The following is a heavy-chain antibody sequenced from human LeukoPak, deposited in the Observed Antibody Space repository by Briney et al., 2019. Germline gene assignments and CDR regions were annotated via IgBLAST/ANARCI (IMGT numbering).Heavy chain of an antibody. CDR1: GGSISSYY. CDR2: IYYSGST. CDR3: ATHSSSWVNWFDP. J-gene: IGHJ5*02. D-gene: IGHD6-13*01. Sequence: SGTLSLTCTVSGGSISSYYWSWIRQPPGKGLEWIGYIYYSGSTNYNPSLKSRVTISVDTSKIQFSLRLSSVTAADTAVYYCATHSSSWVNWFDPWGQGTLVTVSS. V-gene: IGHV4-59*01.